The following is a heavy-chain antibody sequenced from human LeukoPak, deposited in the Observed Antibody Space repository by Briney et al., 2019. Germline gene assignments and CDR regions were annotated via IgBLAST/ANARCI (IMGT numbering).Heavy chain of an antibody. CDR1: GGSFSGYY. CDR3: RCAAGTMDV. Sequence: SETLSLTCAVYGGSFSGYYWSWIRQPPGKGLEWIGEINHSGSTNYNPSLKSRVTISVDTSKNQFSLKLSSVTAADTAVYYCRCAAGTMDVWGKGTTVTISS. J-gene: IGHJ6*04. D-gene: IGHD6-13*01. V-gene: IGHV4-34*01. CDR2: INHSGST.